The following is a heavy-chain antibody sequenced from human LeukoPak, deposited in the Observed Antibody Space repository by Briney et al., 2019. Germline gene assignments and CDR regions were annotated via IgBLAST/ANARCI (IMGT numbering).Heavy chain of an antibody. CDR2: IATDGSST. CDR3: ARDKYGGNSNAFDI. V-gene: IGHV3-74*01. J-gene: IGHJ3*02. D-gene: IGHD4-23*01. Sequence: QPGGSLRLSCAASGFTFSSYWMHWVRQVPGKGLVWVSRIATDGSSTTYADYVKGRFTISRDNAENTLYLQMNSLRAGDTAVYYCARDKYGGNSNAFDIWGQGTLVTVSS. CDR1: GFTFSSYW.